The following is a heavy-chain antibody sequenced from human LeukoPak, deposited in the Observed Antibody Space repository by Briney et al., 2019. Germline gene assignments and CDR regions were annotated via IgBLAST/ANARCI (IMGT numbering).Heavy chain of an antibody. CDR1: GFTFSSYS. CDR2: ISSSSSYI. CDR3: ARESRLEPTALYYYYGMDV. V-gene: IGHV3-21*01. J-gene: IGHJ6*02. D-gene: IGHD1-1*01. Sequence: GGSLRLSCAASGFTFSSYSMNWVRQAPGKGLEWVSSISSSSSYIYYADSVKGRFTISRDNAKNSLYLQMNSPRAEDTAVYYCARESRLEPTALYYYYGMDVWGQGTTVTVSS.